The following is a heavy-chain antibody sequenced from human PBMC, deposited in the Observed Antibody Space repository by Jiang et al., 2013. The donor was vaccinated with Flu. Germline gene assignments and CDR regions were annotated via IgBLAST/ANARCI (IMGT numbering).Heavy chain of an antibody. Sequence: AEVKKPGSSVKVSCKASGGTFSSYAISWVRQAPGQGLEWMGGIIPIFGTANYAQKFQGRVTITADKSTSTAYMELSSLRSEDTAVYYCAREVEMATITSKPGYYFDYWGQGTLVTVSS. V-gene: IGHV1-69*06. D-gene: IGHD5-24*01. J-gene: IGHJ4*02. CDR3: AREVEMATITSKPGYYFDY. CDR1: GGTFSSYA. CDR2: IIPIFGTA.